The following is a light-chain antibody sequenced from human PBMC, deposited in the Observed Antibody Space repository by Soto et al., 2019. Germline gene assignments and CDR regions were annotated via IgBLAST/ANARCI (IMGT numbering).Light chain of an antibody. CDR3: QHYNSYSEA. CDR2: DAY. V-gene: IGKV3D-15*01. Sequence: EVVLTQSPVTLSLSPGERATLSCRASQSFRGLLAWYQQKPGQAPRLLIYDAYNRATGIPPRISGSGSGTEFTLTINSLQSEDSATYYCQHYNSYSEAFGQGTKVDIK. CDR1: QSFRGL. J-gene: IGKJ1*01.